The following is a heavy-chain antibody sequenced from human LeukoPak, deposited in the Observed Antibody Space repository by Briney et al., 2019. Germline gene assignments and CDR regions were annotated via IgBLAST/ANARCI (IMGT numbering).Heavy chain of an antibody. D-gene: IGHD6-6*01. CDR3: ARDRGWDSSSYWYFDL. V-gene: IGHV4-4*07. Sequence: PSETLSLTCTVSGGSFSSYYWSWIRQPAGKGLDWIGRIYNSGSINYNPSLKSRVTISVDTSKNQFSPKLSSVTAADTAVYYCARDRGWDSSSYWYFDLWGRGTLVTVSS. J-gene: IGHJ2*01. CDR2: IYNSGSI. CDR1: GGSFSSYY.